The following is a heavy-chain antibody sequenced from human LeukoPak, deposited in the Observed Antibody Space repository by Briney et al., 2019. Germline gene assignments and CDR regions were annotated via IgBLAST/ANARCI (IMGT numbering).Heavy chain of an antibody. D-gene: IGHD6-13*01. J-gene: IGHJ4*02. CDR1: GFTFSSYE. V-gene: IGHV3-48*03. Sequence: EGSLRLSCAASGFTFSSYEMNWVRQAPGKGLEWVSYISSSGRTFYYADSVKGRFTISRDNGKNSLYLQMNSLRVEDTAVYYCARDSRGSSWFFDYWGQGALVTVSS. CDR3: ARDSRGSSWFFDY. CDR2: ISSSGRTF.